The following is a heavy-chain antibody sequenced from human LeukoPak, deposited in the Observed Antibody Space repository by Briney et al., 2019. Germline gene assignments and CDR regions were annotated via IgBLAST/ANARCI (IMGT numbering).Heavy chain of an antibody. CDR1: GGSIGSGGYS. CDR3: ARGDSVYDAFDI. D-gene: IGHD5/OR15-5a*01. CDR2: VYYSGST. Sequence: SETLSLTCAVSGGSIGSGGYSWSWIRQPPEKGLEWIGYVYYSGSTDYNPSLKSRVTISVDTSKNQFSLKLNSVTAADTAVYYCARGDSVYDAFDIWGQGTMVTVSS. V-gene: IGHV4-61*08. J-gene: IGHJ3*02.